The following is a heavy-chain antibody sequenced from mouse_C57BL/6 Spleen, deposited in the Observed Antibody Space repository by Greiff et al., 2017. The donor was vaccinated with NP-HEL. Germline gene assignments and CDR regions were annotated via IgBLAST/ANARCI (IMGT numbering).Heavy chain of an antibody. J-gene: IGHJ2*01. V-gene: IGHV3-6*01. CDR2: ISYDGSN. Sequence: EVKLEESGPGLVKPSQSLSLTCSVTGYSITSGYYWNWIRQFPGNKLEWMGYISYDGSNNYNPSLKNRISITRDTSKNQFFLKLNSVTTEDTATYYCARPLLLGVFDYWGQGTTLTVSS. D-gene: IGHD1-1*01. CDR1: GYSITSGYY. CDR3: ARPLLLGVFDY.